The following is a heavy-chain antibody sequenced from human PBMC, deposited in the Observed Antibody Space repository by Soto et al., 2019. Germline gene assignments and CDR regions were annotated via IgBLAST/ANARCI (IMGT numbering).Heavy chain of an antibody. CDR3: AKVRKEYSRSARGRDY. J-gene: IGHJ4*02. D-gene: IGHD6-6*01. CDR2: ISGSGGST. Sequence: EVQLLESGGGLVQPGGSLRLSCAASGFTFSSYAMSWVRQAPGKGLEWVSAISGSGGSTYYADSVKGRFTISRDNSKNTRDLQMNSLRDEDTAVYYSAKVRKEYSRSARGRDYWGQGTLVTVSS. CDR1: GFTFSSYA. V-gene: IGHV3-23*01.